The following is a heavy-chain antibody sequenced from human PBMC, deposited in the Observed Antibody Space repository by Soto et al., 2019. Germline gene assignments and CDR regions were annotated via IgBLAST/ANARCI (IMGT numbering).Heavy chain of an antibody. CDR2: VSYSGST. D-gene: IGHD6-19*01. Sequence: SETLSLTCIVSGGSISTSYWSWIRQPPGRGLEWIGYVSYSGSTNYNPSLRSRVTISVDTSKNQFSLKLNSVTAADTAVYYCARDYSSGWDNWFDPWGQGTLVTVSS. J-gene: IGHJ5*02. CDR3: ARDYSSGWDNWFDP. CDR1: GGSISTSY. V-gene: IGHV4-59*01.